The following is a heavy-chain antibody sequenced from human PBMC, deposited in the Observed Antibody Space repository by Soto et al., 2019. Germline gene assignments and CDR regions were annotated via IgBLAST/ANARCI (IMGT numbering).Heavy chain of an antibody. CDR1: GYSLTELS. J-gene: IGHJ4*02. V-gene: IGHV1-24*01. D-gene: IGHD5-12*01. CDR3: ARDYPRGGYNHY. Sequence: ASVKVSCKVSGYSLTELSMHWARQAPGKGLEWMGGFDPEDGEAIYAQKFQGRVTMTEDTSTSTAYMELRSLRSDDTAVYYCARDYPRGGYNHYWGQGTLVT. CDR2: FDPEDGEA.